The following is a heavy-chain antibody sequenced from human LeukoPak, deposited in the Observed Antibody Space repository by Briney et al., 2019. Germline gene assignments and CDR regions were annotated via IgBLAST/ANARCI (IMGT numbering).Heavy chain of an antibody. D-gene: IGHD3-22*01. J-gene: IGHJ4*02. CDR1: GFSFSSSG. V-gene: IGHV3-30*02. CDR3: ARDYLYYDSSGRPDY. Sequence: GGSLRLSCAASGFSFSSSGMHWVRQAPGKGLEWVAFIRYDGTNKYYADSVKGRFTISRDNSKNTLYLQMNSLRAEDTAVYYCARDYLYYDSSGRPDYWGQGTLVTVSS. CDR2: IRYDGTNK.